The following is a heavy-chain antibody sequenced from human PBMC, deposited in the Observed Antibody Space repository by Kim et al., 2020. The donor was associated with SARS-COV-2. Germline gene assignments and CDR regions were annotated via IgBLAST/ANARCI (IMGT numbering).Heavy chain of an antibody. Sequence: GESLKISCKGSGYSFTSYWIGWVRQMPGKGLEWMGIIYPGDSDTRYSPSFQGQVTISADKSISTAYLQWSSLKASDTAMYYCARGGERELLYYPPFDYWGQGTLVTVSS. J-gene: IGHJ4*02. CDR2: IYPGDSDT. CDR1: GYSFTSYW. CDR3: ARGGERELLYYPPFDY. V-gene: IGHV5-51*01. D-gene: IGHD3-10*01.